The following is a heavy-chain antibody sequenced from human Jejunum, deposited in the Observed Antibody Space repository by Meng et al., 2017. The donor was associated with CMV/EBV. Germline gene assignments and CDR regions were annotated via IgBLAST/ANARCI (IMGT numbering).Heavy chain of an antibody. CDR1: GFTFSSYA. Sequence: EVPLLESGGGLVQPGGSLRLSCAASGFTFSSYAMSWVRQAPGKGLEWVSTISGSGGGTYYADSVKGRFTISRDNSKNTLYLQMNSLRAEDTAVYYCTTLVEKATLAAGGYWAQGTLVTVSS. CDR2: ISGSGGGT. D-gene: IGHD5-24*01. V-gene: IGHV3-23*01. J-gene: IGHJ4*02. CDR3: TTLVEKATLAAGGY.